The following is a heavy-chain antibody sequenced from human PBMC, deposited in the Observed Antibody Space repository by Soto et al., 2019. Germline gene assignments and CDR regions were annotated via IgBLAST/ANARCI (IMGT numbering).Heavy chain of an antibody. V-gene: IGHV3-9*01. CDR2: ISWNSGTI. CDR3: AKSTGGTANGMGV. CDR1: GFSFDDYA. D-gene: IGHD2-8*02. Sequence: EVQVVESGGGLVQPGRSLRLSCAASGFSFDDYAMHWVRQAPGKGLEWVSGISWNSGTIGYADSVKGRFTISRDNAKNPVYLQMNSLRAEDTALYYCAKSTGGTANGMGVWGQGTTVTVSS. J-gene: IGHJ6*02.